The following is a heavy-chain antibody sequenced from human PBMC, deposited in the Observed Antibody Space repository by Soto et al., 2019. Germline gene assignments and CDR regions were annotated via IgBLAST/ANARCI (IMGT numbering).Heavy chain of an antibody. Sequence: SETLSLTCSISGDSITSRSYFWAWIRQSPGEGLEWIGSVYYTGSPYYKSSLKSRVTISVDTSKNQFSLRLKSVTAADTAVYYCARHGVSYGSGSYYNPWDYWGHGALVT. CDR1: GDSITSRSYF. CDR3: ARHGVSYGSGSYYNPWDY. J-gene: IGHJ4*01. D-gene: IGHD3-10*01. V-gene: IGHV4-39*01. CDR2: VYYTGSP.